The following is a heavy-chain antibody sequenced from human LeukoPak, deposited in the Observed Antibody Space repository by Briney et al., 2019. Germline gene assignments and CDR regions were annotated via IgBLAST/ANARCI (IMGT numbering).Heavy chain of an antibody. D-gene: IGHD3-22*01. J-gene: IGHJ4*02. CDR3: AKSLGPYDSSGYYFDY. V-gene: IGHV3-48*04. Sequence: GGSLRLSCAASGFTFSSYSMNWVRQAPGKGLEWVSYISSSGSTVYYADSVKGRFTISRDNAKNSLYLQMNSLRAEDTAVYYCAKSLGPYDSSGYYFDYWGQGTLVTVSS. CDR1: GFTFSSYS. CDR2: ISSSGSTV.